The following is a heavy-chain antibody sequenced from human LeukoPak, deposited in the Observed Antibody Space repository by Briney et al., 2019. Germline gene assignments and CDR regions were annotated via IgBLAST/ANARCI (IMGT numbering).Heavy chain of an antibody. Sequence: PGASLRLSSAASGFTFSSYAMSWVRQAPGKGLEWVSAISGSGGSTYYADSVKGRFTISRDNSKNTLYLQMNSLRAEDTAVYYCAKKVDCSSTSCYGPWFDPWGQGTLVTVSS. D-gene: IGHD2-2*01. V-gene: IGHV3-23*01. CDR1: GFTFSSYA. J-gene: IGHJ5*02. CDR3: AKKVDCSSTSCYGPWFDP. CDR2: ISGSGGST.